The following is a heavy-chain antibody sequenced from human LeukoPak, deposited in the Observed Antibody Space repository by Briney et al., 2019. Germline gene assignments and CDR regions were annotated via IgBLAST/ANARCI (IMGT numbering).Heavy chain of an antibody. CDR1: GFTFSSSA. CDR2: ISNNGGYT. J-gene: IGHJ4*02. V-gene: IGHV3-23*01. CDR3: AKEDGSWSFDY. D-gene: IGHD6-13*01. Sequence: HPGGSLRLSCAASGFTFSSSAMSWVRQAPGKGLEWVSAISNNGGYTYYADSVQGRFTISRDNSKNTLYLQMNSLRAEDTAVYYCAKEDGSWSFDYWGQGTLVTVSS.